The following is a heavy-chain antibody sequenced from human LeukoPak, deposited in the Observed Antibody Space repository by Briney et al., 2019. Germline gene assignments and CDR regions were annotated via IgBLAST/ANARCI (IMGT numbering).Heavy chain of an antibody. Sequence: SETLSLTCTVSGGSISSYYWSWIRQPPGKGLEWIGYIYYSGSTDYNPSLKSRVTISVDTSKNQFSLKLSSVTAADTAVYYCARGWWELPFDYWGQGTLVTVSS. CDR3: ARGWWELPFDY. CDR2: IYYSGST. D-gene: IGHD1-26*01. V-gene: IGHV4-59*01. J-gene: IGHJ4*02. CDR1: GGSISSYY.